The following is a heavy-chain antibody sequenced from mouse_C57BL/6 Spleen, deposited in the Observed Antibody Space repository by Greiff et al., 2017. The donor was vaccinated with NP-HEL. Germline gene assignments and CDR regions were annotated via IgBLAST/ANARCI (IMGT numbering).Heavy chain of an antibody. CDR3: ARGGYGSMGAMDY. J-gene: IGHJ4*01. V-gene: IGHV3-6*01. CDR2: ISYDGSN. D-gene: IGHD1-1*01. CDR1: GYSITSGYY. Sequence: ESGPGLVKPSQSLSLTCSVTGYSITSGYYWNWIRQFPGNKLEWMGYISYDGSNNYNPSLKNRISITRDTSKNQFFLKLNSVTTEDTATYDCARGGYGSMGAMDYWGQGTSVTVSS.